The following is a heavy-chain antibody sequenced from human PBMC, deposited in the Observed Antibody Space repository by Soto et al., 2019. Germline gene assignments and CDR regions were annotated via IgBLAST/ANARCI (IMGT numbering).Heavy chain of an antibody. CDR3: AISRVGSGSYYFDY. J-gene: IGHJ4*02. CDR2: IYHRGST. V-gene: IGHV4-4*02. CDR1: GGSISSSNW. D-gene: IGHD3-10*01. Sequence: QVQLQESGPGLVTPSGTLSLTCAVSGGSISSSNWWSWVRQPPGKGLEWIGEIYHRGSTNYNPSPTTRVTISLDKSKSTVSLKLSSVTAADTAVYYCAISRVGSGSYYFDYWGQGTLVTVSS.